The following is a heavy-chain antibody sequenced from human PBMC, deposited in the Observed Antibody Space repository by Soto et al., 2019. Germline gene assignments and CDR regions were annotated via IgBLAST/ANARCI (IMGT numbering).Heavy chain of an antibody. CDR2: MEPSTGRT. D-gene: IGHD1-26*01. J-gene: IGHJ4*02. V-gene: IGHV1-8*02. CDR3: ARGVSAGVDY. CDR1: GYSVTSYY. Sequence: ASVKVSCKASGYSVTSYYMHWVRQTAGQGLEWMGWMEPSTGRTGYAQKFQGRVTMTRDTSINTAYMELTTLTSDDTAFYYCARGVSAGVDYWGQGTLVTVSS.